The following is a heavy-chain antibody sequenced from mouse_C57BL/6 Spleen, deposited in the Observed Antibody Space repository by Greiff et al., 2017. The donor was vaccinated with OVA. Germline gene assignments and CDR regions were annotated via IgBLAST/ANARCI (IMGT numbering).Heavy chain of an antibody. Sequence: EVQLQESGAELVRPGSSVKMSCKTSGYTFTSYGINWVKQRPGQGLEWIGYIYIGHGYTEYNEKFKGKATLTSDTSSSTAYMQLSSLTSEDSAISCGASGGYSNYVDYFDYWGQGTTRTVSS. CDR1: GYTFTSYG. J-gene: IGHJ2*01. D-gene: IGHD2-5*01. V-gene: IGHV1-58*01. CDR3: ASGGYSNYVDYFDY. CDR2: IYIGHGYT.